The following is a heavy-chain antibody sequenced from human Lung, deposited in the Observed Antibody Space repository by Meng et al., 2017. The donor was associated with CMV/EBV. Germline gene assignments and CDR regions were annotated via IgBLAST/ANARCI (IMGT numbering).Heavy chain of an antibody. D-gene: IGHD3-16*01. CDR2: IDQHNGDT. J-gene: IGHJ4*02. V-gene: IGHV1-2*02. CDR3: ARGPGEATFTSLDDF. CDR1: GYTFTGYY. Sequence: ASVXVSCKTSGYTFTGYYLHWVRQAPGQGLEYMGSIDQHNGDTNYAQKFQGRVTMTRDTSIDTAYMELSRLRSDDTAVYFCARGPGEATFTSLDDFWGQGTXVTVSS.